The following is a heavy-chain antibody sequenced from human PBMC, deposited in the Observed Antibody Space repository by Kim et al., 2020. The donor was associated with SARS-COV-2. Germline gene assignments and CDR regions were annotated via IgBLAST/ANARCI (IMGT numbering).Heavy chain of an antibody. CDR1: GYSFTSYW. Sequence: GESLKISCKGSGYSFTSYWIGWVRQMPGKGLEWMGIIYPGDSDTRYSPSFQGQVTISADKSISTAYLQWSSRKASDTAMYYCARLSTFIAAAGTYYYYYGMDVWGQGTTVTVSS. V-gene: IGHV5-51*01. CDR3: ARLSTFIAAAGTYYYYYGMDV. D-gene: IGHD6-13*01. CDR2: IYPGDSDT. J-gene: IGHJ6*02.